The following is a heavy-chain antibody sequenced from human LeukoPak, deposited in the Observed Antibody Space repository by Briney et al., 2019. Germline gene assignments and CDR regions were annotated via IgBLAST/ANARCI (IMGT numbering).Heavy chain of an antibody. CDR1: GGSISSYY. V-gene: IGHV4-39*01. J-gene: IGHJ4*02. D-gene: IGHD3-10*01. CDR2: IYYSGST. Sequence: PSETLSLTCTVSGGSISSYYWSWIRQPPGKGLEWIGSIYYSGSTYYNPSLKSRVTISVDTSKNQFSLKLSSVTAADTAVYYCARRVTAYGYGSEWGQGTLVTVS. CDR3: ARRVTAYGYGSE.